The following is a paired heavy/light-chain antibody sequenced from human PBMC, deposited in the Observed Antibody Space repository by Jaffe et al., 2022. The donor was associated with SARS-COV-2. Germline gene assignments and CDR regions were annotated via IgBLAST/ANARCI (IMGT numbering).Heavy chain of an antibody. Sequence: EVQLVQSGAEVKKPGESLKISCKGSGYSFTSHWIAWVRQMPGKGLEWMGIIYPGDSDTRYSPSFQGQVTISADKSITTAYLQWSSLKASDTAMYYCARDAQYSYDSSGRPGWFDPWGQGTLVTVSS. CDR1: GYSFTSHW. D-gene: IGHD3-22*01. J-gene: IGHJ5*02. CDR2: IYPGDSDT. CDR3: ARDAQYSYDSSGRPGWFDP. V-gene: IGHV5-51*01.
Light chain of an antibody. Sequence: DIQMTQSPATLSASVGDRVTITCRASQSINSWLAWYQQKPGKAPKLLIYKASSLESGVPSRFSGSGSGTEFTLTITSLQPDDFATYYCQQHNSHSRTFGQGTKLEIK. V-gene: IGKV1-5*03. CDR2: KAS. CDR1: QSINSW. J-gene: IGKJ2*02. CDR3: QQHNSHSRT.